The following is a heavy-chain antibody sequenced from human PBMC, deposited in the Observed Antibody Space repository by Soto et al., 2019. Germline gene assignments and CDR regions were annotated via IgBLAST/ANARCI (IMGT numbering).Heavy chain of an antibody. V-gene: IGHV1-8*01. J-gene: IGHJ3*02. CDR1: GYTFTSYD. Sequence: ASVMVSCKASGYTFTSYDINWVRQATGQGLEWMGWMNPNSGNTGYAQKFQGRVTMTRNTSISTAYMELSSLRSEGTAVYYCASYSPVNDAFDIWGQGTMVTVSS. CDR2: MNPNSGNT. CDR3: ASYSPVNDAFDI. D-gene: IGHD2-21*01.